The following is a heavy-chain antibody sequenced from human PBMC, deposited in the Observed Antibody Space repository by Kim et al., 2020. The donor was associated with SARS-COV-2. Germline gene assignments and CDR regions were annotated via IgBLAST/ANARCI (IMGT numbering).Heavy chain of an antibody. CDR2: ISGSGGST. D-gene: IGHD3-9*01. J-gene: IGHJ4*02. Sequence: GGSLRLSCAASGFTFSSYAMSWVRQAPGKGLEWVSAISGSGGSTYYADSVKGRFTISRDNSKNTLYLQMNSLRAEDTAVYFCAKRAGPTRYYDILTGYYMGYFDYWGQGTLVTASS. CDR1: GFTFSSYA. V-gene: IGHV3-23*01. CDR3: AKRAGPTRYYDILTGYYMGYFDY.